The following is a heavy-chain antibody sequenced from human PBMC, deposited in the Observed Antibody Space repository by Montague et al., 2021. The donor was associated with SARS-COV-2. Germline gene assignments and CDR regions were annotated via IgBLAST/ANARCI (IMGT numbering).Heavy chain of an antibody. Sequence: SETLSLTCTLSGGSFSTTRNYWNWIRQPPGKGLEWIGTIYYTETTYYNPAPISGTTYYSPSLKSRVTISVDTSGNQVFLNLRSVTATDTAVYYCSKGGGTGVSDSWGRGTLVTVSS. V-gene: IGHV4-39*01. CDR1: GGSFSTTRNY. CDR2: IYYTETTYYNPAPISGTT. CDR3: SKGGGTGVSDS. J-gene: IGHJ4*02. D-gene: IGHD3-10*01.